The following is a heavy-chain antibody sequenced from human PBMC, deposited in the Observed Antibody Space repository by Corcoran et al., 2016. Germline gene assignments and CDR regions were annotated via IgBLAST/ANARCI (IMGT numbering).Heavy chain of an antibody. D-gene: IGHD6-19*01. CDR3: ATTRDSSGWYSGFDY. CDR2: INPNSGGT. CDR1: GYTFTGYY. J-gene: IGHJ4*02. Sequence: QVQLVQSGAEVKKPGASVKVSCKASGYTFTGYYMHWVRQAPGQGLEWMGWINPNSGGTYYAQKFQGWVTMTRDTSITTAYMELSRLTSDDTAVYYCATTRDSSGWYSGFDYWGQGTLVTVSS. V-gene: IGHV1-2*04.